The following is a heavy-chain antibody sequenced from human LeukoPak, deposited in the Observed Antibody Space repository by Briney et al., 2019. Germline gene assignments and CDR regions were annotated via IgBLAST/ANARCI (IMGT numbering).Heavy chain of an antibody. J-gene: IGHJ6*01. CDR1: VYTFTSYG. CDR2: VCAYNGNT. V-gene: IGHV1-18*01. D-gene: IGHD2-21*02. Sequence: ASVKVSCKASVYTFTSYGIRCVRQAPGHGLEWVGWVCAYNGNTNKAQNLKGRVTMTTDTSTSTAYTELRRLRSDDTAVYYCARDEVRRGDCTSEISCYYYFGMDVWGEGTTVTVSS. CDR3: ARDEVRRGDCTSEISCYYYFGMDV.